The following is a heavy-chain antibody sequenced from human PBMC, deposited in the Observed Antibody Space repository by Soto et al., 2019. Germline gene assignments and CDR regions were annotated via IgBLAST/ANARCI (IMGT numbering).Heavy chain of an antibody. CDR3: ATPTHYCSGGSCYGGLHYYGMDV. J-gene: IGHJ6*02. CDR2: IDPSDSYT. CDR1: GYSFTSYW. D-gene: IGHD2-15*01. V-gene: IGHV5-10-1*01. Sequence: GESLKISCKGSGYSFTSYWISWVRQMPGKGLEWMGRIDPSDSYTNYSPSFQGHVTISADKSISTAYLQWSSLKASDTAMYYCATPTHYCSGGSCYGGLHYYGMDVWGQGTTVTVSS.